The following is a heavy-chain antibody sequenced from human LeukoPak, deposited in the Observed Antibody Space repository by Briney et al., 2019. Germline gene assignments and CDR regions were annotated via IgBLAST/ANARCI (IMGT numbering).Heavy chain of an antibody. V-gene: IGHV4-34*01. CDR2: INHSGST. CDR3: ARSSGGGYCSSTSCPMDV. Sequence: SETLSLTCAVYGVSFSGYYWSWIRQPPGKGLEWIGEINHSGSTNCNPSLQSRVTISLDTSKNQFSLKLNSVTAADTAVYYCARSSGGGYCSSTSCPMDVWGQGTSVTVSS. CDR1: GVSFSGYY. D-gene: IGHD2-2*01. J-gene: IGHJ6*02.